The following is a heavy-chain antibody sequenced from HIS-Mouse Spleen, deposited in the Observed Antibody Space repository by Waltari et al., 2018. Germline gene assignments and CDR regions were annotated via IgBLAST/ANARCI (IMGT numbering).Heavy chain of an antibody. D-gene: IGHD7-27*01. CDR3: ARVRTGDPSYWYFDL. CDR2: INHSGST. J-gene: IGHJ2*01. V-gene: IGHV4-34*01. Sequence: QVQLQQWGAGLLKPSETLSLTCAVYGGSFSGYYWSWIRQPPGKGLEWIGEINHSGSTNYNPLRKSRVTIAVDTSKNQFSLKLSSVTAADTAVYYCARVRTGDPSYWYFDLWGRGTLVTVSS. CDR1: GGSFSGYY.